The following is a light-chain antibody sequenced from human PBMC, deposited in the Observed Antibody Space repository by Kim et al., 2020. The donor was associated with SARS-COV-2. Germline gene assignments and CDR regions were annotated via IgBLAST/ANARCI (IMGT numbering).Light chain of an antibody. CDR1: NIGRKN. CDR2: RDS. V-gene: IGLV3-9*01. J-gene: IGLJ2*01. CDR3: QVWDSSTAWV. Sequence: VARGQKARITCGGNNIGRKNVHWDQQKPGQAPVLVIYRDSTRPSGIPERFSGSNSGNTATLTISRAQAGDEADYYCQVWDSSTAWVFGGGTQLTVL.